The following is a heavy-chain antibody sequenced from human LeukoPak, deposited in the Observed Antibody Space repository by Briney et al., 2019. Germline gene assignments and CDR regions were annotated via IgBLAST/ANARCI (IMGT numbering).Heavy chain of an antibody. J-gene: IGHJ4*02. V-gene: IGHV3-23*01. CDR3: AKTPYYYDTSGYFFRNYDY. D-gene: IGHD3-22*01. CDR2: ISGNGGSI. CDR1: GFTFYRDA. Sequence: GGSLRLSCAASGFTFYRDAMSWVRQAAGRGLEWVSSISGNGGSIYYADSVKGRFTISRDNSKNTVYLQMNSLRAEDTALYFCAKTPYYYDTSGYFFRNYDYWGQGTLVTVSS.